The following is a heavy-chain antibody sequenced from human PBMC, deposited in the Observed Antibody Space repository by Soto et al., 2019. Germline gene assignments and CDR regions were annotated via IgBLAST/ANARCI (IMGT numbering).Heavy chain of an antibody. V-gene: IGHV3-7*01. Sequence: GGSLRLSXAASGFTFGSYWMSWVRQAPGKGLEWLGNIKMDGSEKKYVDSVKGRFTMSRDNAKNSLYLQMDSLRAEDTAVYYCARYSGYGSGASVNPYLDYWGHGTLVTVSS. D-gene: IGHD3-10*01. J-gene: IGHJ4*01. CDR1: GFTFGSYW. CDR3: ARYSGYGSGASVNPYLDY. CDR2: IKMDGSEK.